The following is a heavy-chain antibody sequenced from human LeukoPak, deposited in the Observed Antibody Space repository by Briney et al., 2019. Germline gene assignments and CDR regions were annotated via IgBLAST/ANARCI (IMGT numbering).Heavy chain of an antibody. Sequence: ASVKVSCKVSGYTLTELSMHWVRQAPGKGLEWMGGFDPEDGETIYAQKFQGRVTMTEDTSTDTAYMELSSLRSEYTAVYYCATPGVPAAKWGYYYGMDVWGKGTTVTVSS. D-gene: IGHD2-2*01. CDR1: GYTLTELS. J-gene: IGHJ6*04. V-gene: IGHV1-24*01. CDR2: FDPEDGET. CDR3: ATPGVPAAKWGYYYGMDV.